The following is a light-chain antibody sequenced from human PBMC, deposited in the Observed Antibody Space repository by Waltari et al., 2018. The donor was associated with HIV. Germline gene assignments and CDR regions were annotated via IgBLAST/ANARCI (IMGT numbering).Light chain of an antibody. Sequence: QSALTQPPSVSGSPGQSVTISCTGTSSDVGSYYRVSWYQQPPSTAPKLMTYEVGNRPSGVPHRFSGAKSGPTASLTISGRQAEDEADYYCSSDTSSSTVVFGGGTKLTVL. CDR2: EVG. CDR3: SSDTSSSTVV. CDR1: SSDVGSYYR. V-gene: IGLV2-18*02. J-gene: IGLJ2*01.